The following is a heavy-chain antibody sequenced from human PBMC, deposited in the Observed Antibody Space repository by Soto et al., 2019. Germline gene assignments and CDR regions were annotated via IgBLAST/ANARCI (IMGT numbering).Heavy chain of an antibody. CDR3: AKLSGYSYGHFDY. V-gene: IGHV3-23*01. CDR2: ISGSGGST. Sequence: EVQLLESGGGLVQPGGSLRLSCAASGFIFSSYAMSWVRQAPGKGLEWVSAISGSGGSTYYADSVKGRFTISRDNSKNTLYLQMNILRSEDTAVYYCAKLSGYSYGHFDYWGQGTLVTVSS. D-gene: IGHD5-18*01. CDR1: GFIFSSYA. J-gene: IGHJ4*02.